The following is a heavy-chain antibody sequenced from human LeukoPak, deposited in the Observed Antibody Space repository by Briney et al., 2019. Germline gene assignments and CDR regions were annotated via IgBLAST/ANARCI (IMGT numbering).Heavy chain of an antibody. CDR1: GFTFSSYA. D-gene: IGHD6-13*01. Sequence: GGSLRLSCAASGFTFSSYAMSWVRQAPGQGLEWVSAISGSGGSTYYADSVKGRFTISRDNSKNTLYLQMNSLKAEDTAVYYCAKDQGTGIAAAGTSHYWGQGTLVTVSS. CDR2: ISGSGGST. J-gene: IGHJ4*02. CDR3: AKDQGTGIAAAGTSHY. V-gene: IGHV3-23*01.